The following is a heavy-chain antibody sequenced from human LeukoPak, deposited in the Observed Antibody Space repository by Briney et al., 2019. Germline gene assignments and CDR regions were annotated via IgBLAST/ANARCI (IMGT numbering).Heavy chain of an antibody. J-gene: IGHJ4*02. V-gene: IGHV4-59*08. CDR3: ARNLGSGWYYDY. CDR1: GDSISSYY. CDR2: IYYSGST. D-gene: IGHD6-19*01. Sequence: SETLSLTCTVSGDSISSYYWTWIRQPPGKGLEWIGSIYYSGSTYYNPSLKSRVTISVDTSKNQFSLKLSSVTAADTAVYYCARNLGSGWYYDYWGQGILVTVSS.